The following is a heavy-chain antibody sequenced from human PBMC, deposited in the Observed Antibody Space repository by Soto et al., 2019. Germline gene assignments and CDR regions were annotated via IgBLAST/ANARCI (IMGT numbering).Heavy chain of an antibody. D-gene: IGHD6-19*01. CDR1: GDSISSYY. V-gene: IGHV4-59*08. CDR3: ARRAGAVPGRIDF. CDR2: IYYTVST. J-gene: IGHJ4*02. Sequence: HVQLQESGPGLVKPSETLSLICTVSGDSISSYYWSWIRQPPGKGLAWIGVIYYTVSTNYNPTLMSRVTISVDTSKNQRPLKLRSVTAADTAVYYCARRAGAVPGRIDFCSQGTLVSVSS.